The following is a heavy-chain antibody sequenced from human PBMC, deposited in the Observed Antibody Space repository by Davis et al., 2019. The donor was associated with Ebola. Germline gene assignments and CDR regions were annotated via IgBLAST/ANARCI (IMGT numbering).Heavy chain of an antibody. D-gene: IGHD6-6*01. J-gene: IGHJ2*01. Sequence: GESLKISCAASGFTVSSNYMSWVRQAPGKGLEWVSVIYSGGSTYYADSVKGRFTISRDNSKNTLYLQMNSLRPEDTAVYYCARHGWLGYSSSPLYFDLWGRGTLVTVSS. V-gene: IGHV3-66*04. CDR2: IYSGGST. CDR3: ARHGWLGYSSSPLYFDL. CDR1: GFTVSSNY.